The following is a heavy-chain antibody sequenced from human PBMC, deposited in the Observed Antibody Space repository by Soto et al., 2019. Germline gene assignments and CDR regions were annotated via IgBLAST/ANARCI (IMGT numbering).Heavy chain of an antibody. CDR2: TYITGDT. CDR3: AREYTETVDGPTPFYFDY. V-gene: IGHV4-4*07. J-gene: IGHJ4*02. D-gene: IGHD6-19*01. Sequence: QVQLQESGPGLVKPSETLSLTCSVSGDSISSYYWCWIRQSAGKGLEWIGRTYITGDTNYNPSLKSRVTMSLDASKKQLSLKLSSVTAADTAVYYCAREYTETVDGPTPFYFDYWGQGTPVTVSS. CDR1: GDSISSYY.